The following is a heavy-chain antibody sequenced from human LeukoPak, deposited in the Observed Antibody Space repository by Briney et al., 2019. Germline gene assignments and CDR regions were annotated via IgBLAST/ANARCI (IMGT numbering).Heavy chain of an antibody. J-gene: IGHJ4*02. CDR1: GGSISSNSYY. V-gene: IGHV4-39*01. CDR2: IFHCGSN. Sequence: SETLSLTCTVSGGSISSNSYYWVWTPQPPGKGLEGIGIIFHCGSNYYNTFLKSRVTISVDPSKNQSALKLSSVTATDTAVYYCARRDGYNSLPYWGQGTLVTVSS. D-gene: IGHD5-24*01. CDR3: ARRDGYNSLPY.